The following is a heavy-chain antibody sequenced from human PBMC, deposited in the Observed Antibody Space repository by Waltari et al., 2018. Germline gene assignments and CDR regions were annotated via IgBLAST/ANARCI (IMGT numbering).Heavy chain of an antibody. D-gene: IGHD3-3*01. CDR1: SEAFSSHF. CDR2: INYSGNT. J-gene: IGHJ4*02. CDR3: ARGRPSDDGRLLGFFD. V-gene: IGHV4-34*01. Sequence: QVQLQQWGVGLLKPSETLSLTCAVSSEAFSSHFCNWIRQPPGKGLEWIGEINYSGNTNYNSSLRSRVTILADASKIQVSLKLRAATAADTAMYYCARGRPSDDGRLLGFFDWGQGILVTVAS.